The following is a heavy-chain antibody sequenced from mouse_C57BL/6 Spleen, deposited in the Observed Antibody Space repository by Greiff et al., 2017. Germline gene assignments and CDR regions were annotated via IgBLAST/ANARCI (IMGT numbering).Heavy chain of an antibody. CDR1: GFTFSDAW. D-gene: IGHD4-1*02. CDR3: TRVQLGPFAY. CDR2: IRNKANNHAT. J-gene: IGHJ3*01. Sequence: EVQLEESGGGLVQPGGSMKLSCAASGFTFSDAWLDWVRQSPEKGLEWVAEIRNKANNHATYYAESVKGRFTISRDDSKSSVYLQMNSLRAEDTGSYYCTRVQLGPFAYWGQGTLGTVSA. V-gene: IGHV6-6*01.